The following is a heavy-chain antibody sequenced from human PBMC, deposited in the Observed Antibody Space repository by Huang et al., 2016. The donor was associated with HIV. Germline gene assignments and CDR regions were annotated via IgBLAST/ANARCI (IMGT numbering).Heavy chain of an antibody. Sequence: VESGGRLVQPGGSIRLSCVGSTFRFGAYWMSWVRQRQGKGLEWVANIRQDESEKDYVDSVKGRFNISRDNAKKVVFLEMNNVRVEDTATYFCATKTAGMDIWGQGTTVTVS. D-gene: IGHD1-7*01. V-gene: IGHV3-7*03. CDR2: IRQDESEK. CDR1: TFRFGAYW. CDR3: ATKTAGMDI. J-gene: IGHJ6*02.